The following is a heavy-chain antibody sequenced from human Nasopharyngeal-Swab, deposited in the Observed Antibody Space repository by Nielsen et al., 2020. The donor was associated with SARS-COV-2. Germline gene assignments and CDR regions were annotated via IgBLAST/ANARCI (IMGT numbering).Heavy chain of an antibody. CDR3: ARRPYSSSSGDYYYGMDV. V-gene: IGHV1-69*13. J-gene: IGHJ6*02. CDR1: GGTFSSYA. CDR2: IIPIFGTA. Sequence: SVKVSCEASGGTFSSYAISWVRQAPGQGLEWMGGIIPIFGTANYAQKFQGRVTITADESTSTAYMELSSLRSEDTAVYYCARRPYSSSSGDYYYGMDVWGQGTTVTVSS. D-gene: IGHD6-6*01.